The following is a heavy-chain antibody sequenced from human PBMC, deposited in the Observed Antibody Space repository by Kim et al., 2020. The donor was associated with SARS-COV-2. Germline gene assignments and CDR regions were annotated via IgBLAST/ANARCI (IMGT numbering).Heavy chain of an antibody. J-gene: IGHJ4*02. V-gene: IGHV3-23*01. CDR3: AKDSEQRRVFFLYDY. CDR2: ISGSGGST. Sequence: GGSLRLSCAASGFTFSSYAMSWVRQAPGKGLEWVSAISGSGGSTYYADSVKGRFTISRDNSKNTLYLQMNSLRAEDTAVYYCAKDSEQRRVFFLYDYWGQGTLVTVSS. D-gene: IGHD6-25*01. CDR1: GFTFSSYA.